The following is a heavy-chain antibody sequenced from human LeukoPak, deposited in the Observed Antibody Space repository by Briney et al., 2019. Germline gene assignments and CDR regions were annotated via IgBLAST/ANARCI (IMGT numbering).Heavy chain of an antibody. V-gene: IGHV4-39*02. Sequence: SETLSLTCIVSGVSIRSGDYYWGWIRQPPGKSLEWIGCMSSGGSFFYNPSLENRVTITVDTSKNHFSLKLNSVTAADTAVYYCARAPSYYYGSGTKGWFDPWGQGTLVTVSS. CDR2: MSSGGSF. J-gene: IGHJ5*02. CDR1: GVSIRSGDYY. CDR3: ARAPSYYYGSGTKGWFDP. D-gene: IGHD3-10*01.